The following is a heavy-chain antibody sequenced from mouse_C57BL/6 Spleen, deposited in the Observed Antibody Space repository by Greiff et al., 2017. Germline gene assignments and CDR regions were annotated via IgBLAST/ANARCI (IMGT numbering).Heavy chain of an antibody. J-gene: IGHJ4*01. CDR2: INPGSGGT. Sequence: QVQLQQSGAELVRPGTSVKVSCKASGYAFTNYLIEWVKQRPGQGLEWIGVINPGSGGTNYNEKFKGKATLTADKSSSTAYLPLSRLPSEDSAVSVGARGGGMDYWGQGTAGTVAS. V-gene: IGHV1-54*01. CDR3: ARGGGMDY. CDR1: GYAFTNYL.